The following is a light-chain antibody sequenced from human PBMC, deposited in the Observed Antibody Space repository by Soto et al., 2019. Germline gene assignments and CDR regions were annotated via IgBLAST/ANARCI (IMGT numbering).Light chain of an antibody. CDR3: QQSFITPPLT. Sequence: DIQMTQSPSSLSASIGDRITITCRASQSISTYLHWYQQKPGKAPNLLIYGASTLQSGVPSRFSGRGSATDFTLTISSLQPEDFATYYCQQSFITPPLTFGGGTKVDIK. CDR1: QSISTY. J-gene: IGKJ4*01. V-gene: IGKV1-39*01. CDR2: GAS.